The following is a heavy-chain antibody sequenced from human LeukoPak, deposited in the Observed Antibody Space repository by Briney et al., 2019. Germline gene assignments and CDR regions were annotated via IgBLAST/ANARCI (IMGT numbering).Heavy chain of an antibody. D-gene: IGHD3-16*02. Sequence: GGSLRLSCAASGFTFSSYAMSWVRQAPGKGLEWVSYISSSSSTIYYADSVKGRFTISRDNAKNSLYLQMNSLRAEDTAVYYCASEPRYDYVWGSYRTVRDYWGQGTLVTVSS. CDR3: ASEPRYDYVWGSYRTVRDY. V-gene: IGHV3-48*01. J-gene: IGHJ4*02. CDR2: ISSSSSTI. CDR1: GFTFSSYA.